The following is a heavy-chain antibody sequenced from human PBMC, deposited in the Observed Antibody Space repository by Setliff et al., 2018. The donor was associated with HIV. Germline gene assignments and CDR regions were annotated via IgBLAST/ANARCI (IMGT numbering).Heavy chain of an antibody. CDR1: GGSVSNYY. CDR3: ARDRTEFVDGGYYPYYFDS. V-gene: IGHV4-4*07. D-gene: IGHD3-22*01. Sequence: SETLSLTCTVSGGSVSNYYWTWIRQSAGRGLEWIGRIFASGNTNYNPSLKSRVTMSLDTSKNQFSLNLNSVTAADTAVYYCARDRTEFVDGGYYPYYFDSWGQGTLVTVSS. J-gene: IGHJ4*02. CDR2: IFASGNT.